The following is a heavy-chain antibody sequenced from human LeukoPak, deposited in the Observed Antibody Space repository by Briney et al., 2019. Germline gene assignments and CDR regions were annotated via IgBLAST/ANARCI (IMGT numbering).Heavy chain of an antibody. CDR3: ARDSRGSLDAFDI. D-gene: IGHD1-26*01. J-gene: IGHJ3*02. V-gene: IGHV3-74*01. CDR2: INSDGRSA. Sequence: PGGSLRLPCAASGFTFSSYWMHWVRQTPGKGLMRVSRINSDGRSATYADSVKGRFTISRDNAKNTLYLQMNSLRAEDTAVYYCARDSRGSLDAFDIWGQGTMVTVSS. CDR1: GFTFSSYW.